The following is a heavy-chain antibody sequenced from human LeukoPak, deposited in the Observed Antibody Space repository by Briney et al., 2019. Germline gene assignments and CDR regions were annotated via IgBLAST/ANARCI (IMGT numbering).Heavy chain of an antibody. CDR2: ISGSADST. V-gene: IGHV3-23*01. CDR3: AKTLKGVAARHWYFDL. D-gene: IGHD2-15*01. J-gene: IGHJ2*01. CDR1: GFTFSSYA. Sequence: GGSLRLSCAASGFTFSSYAMSWVRQAPGKGLEWVSAISGSADSTYYADSVKGRFTISRDNSKNTLYLQMNSLRAEDTAVYCCAKTLKGVAARHWYFDLWGRGTLVTVSS.